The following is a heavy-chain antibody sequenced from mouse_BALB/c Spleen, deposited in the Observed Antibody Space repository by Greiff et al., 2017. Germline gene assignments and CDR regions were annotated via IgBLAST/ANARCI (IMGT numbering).Heavy chain of an antibody. D-gene: IGHD2-4*01. CDR2: IDPANGNT. CDR3: ARSTMITYFDY. CDR1: GFNIKDTY. J-gene: IGHJ2*01. V-gene: IGHV14-3*02. Sequence: EVQRVESGAELVKPGASVKLSCTASGFNIKDTYMHWVKQRPEQGLEWIGRIDPANGNTKYDPKFQGKATITADTSSNTAYLQLSSLTSEDTAVYYCARSTMITYFDYWGQGTTLTVSS.